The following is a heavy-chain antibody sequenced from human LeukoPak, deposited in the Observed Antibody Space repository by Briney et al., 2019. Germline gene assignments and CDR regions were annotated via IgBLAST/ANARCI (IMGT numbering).Heavy chain of an antibody. CDR2: INHSGST. Sequence: SGTLSLTCAVSGGSISSSNWWSWVRQPPGKGLEWIGEINHSGSTNYNPSLKSRVTISVDTSKNQFSLKLSSVTAADTAVYYCARLGIAAAGTGKYYYYYYMDVWGKGTTVTISS. J-gene: IGHJ6*03. V-gene: IGHV4-4*02. CDR3: ARLGIAAAGTGKYYYYYYMDV. CDR1: GGSISSSNW. D-gene: IGHD6-13*01.